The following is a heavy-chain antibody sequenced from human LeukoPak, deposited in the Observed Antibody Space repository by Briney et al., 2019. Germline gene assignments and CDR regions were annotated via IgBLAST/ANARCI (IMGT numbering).Heavy chain of an antibody. CDR2: IYYSGST. CDR1: GGSISSYF. V-gene: IGHV4-59*01. J-gene: IGHJ6*02. CDR3: AREWRVATIYYGMAV. Sequence: SETQSLTCTVSGGSISSYFWSWIRQPPGNGVEWIGYIYYSGSTNYNPSLKSRVTISVDTSKNQFSLKLSSVTAADTAVYYCAREWRVATIYYGMAVWGQGTTVTVSS. D-gene: IGHD5-12*01.